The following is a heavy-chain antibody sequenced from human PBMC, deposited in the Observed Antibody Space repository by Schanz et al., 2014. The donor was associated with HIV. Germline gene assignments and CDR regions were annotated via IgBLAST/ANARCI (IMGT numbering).Heavy chain of an antibody. V-gene: IGHV3-NL1*01. CDR3: VRLMSSDYDFYHYGMDV. CDR2: ISGSGVST. D-gene: IGHD4-17*01. Sequence: QVQLVESGGGVVQPGRSLRLSCAASGFTFSSYGMHWVRQAPGKGLEWVSSISGSGVSTFYAGSVKGRFAISRDKSKNTLYVQMNSLRVEDTAVYYCVRLMSSDYDFYHYGMDVWGQGTTVTVSS. CDR1: GFTFSSYG. J-gene: IGHJ6*02.